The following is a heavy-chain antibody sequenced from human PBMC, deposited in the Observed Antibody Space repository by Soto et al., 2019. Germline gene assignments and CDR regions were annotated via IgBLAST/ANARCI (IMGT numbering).Heavy chain of an antibody. CDR2: ITWNGETV. D-gene: IGHD6-19*01. Sequence: EMQLVESGGGLVQPGGSLRLSCAASGFPFDDYAMHWVRQAPGKGLEWVSGITWNGETVIYADSVKGRFTISRDNAQQALFLQMNSLSLEDTALYYCAKDMGQWRAFDSWGRGAMVDVSS. J-gene: IGHJ3*02. CDR3: AKDMGQWRAFDS. CDR1: GFPFDDYA. V-gene: IGHV3-9*01.